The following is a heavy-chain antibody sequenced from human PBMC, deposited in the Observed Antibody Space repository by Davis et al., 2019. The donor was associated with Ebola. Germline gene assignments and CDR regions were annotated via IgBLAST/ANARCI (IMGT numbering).Heavy chain of an antibody. Sequence: PSETLSLTCSVSDASISGHYWNWFRQPPGKGLEWIGFISGSGRTSYNPSLMGRVTISVHASRNQFSLSLRSVTAADTAMCFCSRFGDGAYWGQGTLVTVSS. CDR3: SRFGDGAY. CDR2: ISGSGRT. V-gene: IGHV4-59*11. D-gene: IGHD2-21*02. CDR1: DASISGHY. J-gene: IGHJ4*02.